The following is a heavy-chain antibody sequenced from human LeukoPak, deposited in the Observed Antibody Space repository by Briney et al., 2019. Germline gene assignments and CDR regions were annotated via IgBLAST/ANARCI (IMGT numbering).Heavy chain of an antibody. Sequence: GASVKVSCKASGYTFTSYSMHWVRQAPGQGLEWMGVFNPSGGSTSYAQNFQGRVTMTRDTSTSTVYMELSSLRSEDTAVYYCARESMVRGVIRAFDIWGQGTLVTVSS. V-gene: IGHV1-46*01. CDR1: GYTFTSYS. CDR2: FNPSGGST. CDR3: ARESMVRGVIRAFDI. J-gene: IGHJ3*02. D-gene: IGHD3-10*01.